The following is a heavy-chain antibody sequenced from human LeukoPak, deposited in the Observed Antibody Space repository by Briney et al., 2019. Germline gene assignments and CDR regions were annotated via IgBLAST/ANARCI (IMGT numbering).Heavy chain of an antibody. CDR3: ARGLYYYDSRDACDI. Sequence: PSETLSLTCTVSGGSISSGDYYWSWIRQPPGKGLEWIGYIYYSGSTYYNPSLKSRVTMSVDTSKNQFSLKLSSVPAADTGVYYCARGLYYYDSRDACDIWGQGTMVTVSS. D-gene: IGHD3-22*01. J-gene: IGHJ3*02. CDR2: IYYSGST. V-gene: IGHV4-30-4*08. CDR1: GGSISSGDYY.